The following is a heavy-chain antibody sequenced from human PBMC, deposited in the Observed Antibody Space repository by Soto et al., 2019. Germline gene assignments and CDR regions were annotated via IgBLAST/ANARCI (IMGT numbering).Heavy chain of an antibody. CDR1: GGSISSGGYY. CDR2: IYYRGMT. D-gene: IGHD2-21*01. V-gene: IGHV4-31*11. Sequence: SETLSLTCAVSGGSISSGGYYWSWIRQHPGKGLEWIGDIYYRGMTYYNPSLKSRVHISVDTSKNKFSLKLSSVTAADTAVYYCARASLMQPLLNAFDIWGQGTMVTVSS. J-gene: IGHJ3*02. CDR3: ARASLMQPLLNAFDI.